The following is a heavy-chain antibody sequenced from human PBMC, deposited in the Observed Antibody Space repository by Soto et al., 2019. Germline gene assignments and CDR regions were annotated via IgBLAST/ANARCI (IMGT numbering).Heavy chain of an antibody. CDR1: GGSISSYY. D-gene: IGHD6-13*01. CDR2: IYYSGST. Sequence: SETLSLTCTVSGGSISSYYWSWIRQPPGKGLEWIGYIYYSGSTNYNPSLKSRVTISVDTSKNQFSLKLSSVTAADTAVYYCARVRISSSWYFYYFDYWGQGTLVTVSS. J-gene: IGHJ4*02. CDR3: ARVRISSSWYFYYFDY. V-gene: IGHV4-59*01.